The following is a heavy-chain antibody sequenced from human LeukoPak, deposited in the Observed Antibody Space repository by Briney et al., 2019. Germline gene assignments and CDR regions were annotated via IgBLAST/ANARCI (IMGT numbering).Heavy chain of an antibody. CDR1: GYTFTGYY. CDR3: ARGSDYRAPRGYYYYMDV. V-gene: IGHV1-2*02. D-gene: IGHD4-11*01. Sequence: ASVNVSFKASGYTFTGYYMHWVRQAPGQGLEWMGWINPNSGGTNYAQKFQGRVTMTRDTSISTAYMELSRLRSDDTAVYYCARGSDYRAPRGYYYYMDVWGKGTTVTVSS. J-gene: IGHJ6*03. CDR2: INPNSGGT.